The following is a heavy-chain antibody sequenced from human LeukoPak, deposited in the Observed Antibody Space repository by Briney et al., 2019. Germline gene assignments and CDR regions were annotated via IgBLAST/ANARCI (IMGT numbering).Heavy chain of an antibody. J-gene: IGHJ5*02. CDR3: ARDIAYCGGDCYVQFDP. Sequence: SQTLSLTCTVSGGSISSGSYYWSWIRQPAGKGLEWIGRIYTSGSTNYNPPLKSRVTISVDTSKNQFSLKLSSVTAADTAVYYCARDIAYCGGDCYVQFDPWGQGTLVTVSS. V-gene: IGHV4-61*02. D-gene: IGHD2-21*02. CDR1: GGSISSGSYY. CDR2: IYTSGST.